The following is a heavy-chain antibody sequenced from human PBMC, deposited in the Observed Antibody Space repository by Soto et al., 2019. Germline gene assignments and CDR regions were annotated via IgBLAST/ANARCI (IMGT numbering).Heavy chain of an antibody. CDR1: GGSISSSSYY. J-gene: IGHJ3*02. CDR2: IYYSGST. Sequence: SETLSLTCTVSGGSISSSSYYWGWIRQPPGKGLEWIGSIYYSGSTNYNPSLKSRVTISVDTSKNQFSLKLSSVTAADTAVYYCARPRFLAGPRWAFDIWGQGTMVTVSS. V-gene: IGHV4-39*07. D-gene: IGHD3-3*01. CDR3: ARPRFLAGPRWAFDI.